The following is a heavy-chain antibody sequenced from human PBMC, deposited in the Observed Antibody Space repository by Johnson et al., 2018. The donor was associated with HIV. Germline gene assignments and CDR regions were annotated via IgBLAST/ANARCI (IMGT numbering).Heavy chain of an antibody. CDR2: ISYDGGNK. V-gene: IGHV3-30-3*01. J-gene: IGHJ3*02. Sequence: QVQLVESGGGVVQPGRSLRLSCAASGFTFSSYAMHWVRQAPGKGLEWVAVISYDGGNKYYADSVKGRFTISRDHSKNPLYLQLNSRRAEDTAAYYCARVITVVRGGIITSPIDAFHSWGQGTMVTVSS. CDR1: GFTFSSYA. D-gene: IGHD3-10*01. CDR3: ARVITVVRGGIITSPIDAFHS.